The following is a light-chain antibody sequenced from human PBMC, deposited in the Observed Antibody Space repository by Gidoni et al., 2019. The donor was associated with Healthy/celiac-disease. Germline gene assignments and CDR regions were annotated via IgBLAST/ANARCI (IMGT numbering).Light chain of an antibody. J-gene: IGKJ1*01. Sequence: ELVMTQSPATLSVSPGERATLSCRASQSVSSSLAWYQQKPGQAPRLLIDGASTRATGIPARFSGSGSGTEFTLTISSLQSEDVAVYYCQQYNNWPWTFXQXTKVEIK. CDR2: GAS. CDR1: QSVSSS. V-gene: IGKV3-15*01. CDR3: QQYNNWPWT.